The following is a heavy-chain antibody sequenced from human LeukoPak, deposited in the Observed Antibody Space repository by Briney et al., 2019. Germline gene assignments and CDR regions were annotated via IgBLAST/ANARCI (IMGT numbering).Heavy chain of an antibody. J-gene: IGHJ4*02. CDR3: ARHGLRQRNDFDY. Sequence: SETLSLTCAVYGGSFSGYYWSWIRQPPGKGLEWIGEINHSGSTNYNPSLKSRVTISVDTSKNQFSLKLSSVTAADTAVYYCARHGLRQRNDFDYWGQGTLVTVSS. D-gene: IGHD3-16*01. CDR2: INHSGST. V-gene: IGHV4-34*01. CDR1: GGSFSGYY.